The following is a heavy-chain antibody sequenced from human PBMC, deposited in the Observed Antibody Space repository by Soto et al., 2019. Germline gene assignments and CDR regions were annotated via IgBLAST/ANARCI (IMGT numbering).Heavy chain of an antibody. CDR1: GFTFSSYG. V-gene: IGHV3-30*18. CDR3: AKAGVLLFVSLYYYYYMDV. D-gene: IGHD3-10*01. CDR2: ISYDGSNK. J-gene: IGHJ6*03. Sequence: QVQLVESGGGVVQPGRSLRLSCAASGFTFSSYGMHWVRQAPGKGLEWVAVISYDGSNKYYADSVKGRFTISRDNSKNTLYQQMISLRAAETAVDYCAKAGVLLFVSLYYYYYMDVWGKGTTVTVSS.